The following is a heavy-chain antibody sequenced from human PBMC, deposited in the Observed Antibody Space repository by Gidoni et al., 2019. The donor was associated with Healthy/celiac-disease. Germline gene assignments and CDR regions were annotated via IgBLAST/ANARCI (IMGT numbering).Heavy chain of an antibody. CDR3: AREGQDYSNYYFDY. CDR1: GGSISSYY. Sequence: QVQLQESGPGLVKPSETLSLTCTVSGGSISSYYWSWIRQPPGKGLEWIGYIYDSGSTNYNPSLKSRVTISVDTSKNQFSLKLSSVTAADTAVYYCAREGQDYSNYYFDYWGQGTLFTVSS. CDR2: IYDSGST. V-gene: IGHV4-59*01. D-gene: IGHD4-4*01. J-gene: IGHJ4*02.